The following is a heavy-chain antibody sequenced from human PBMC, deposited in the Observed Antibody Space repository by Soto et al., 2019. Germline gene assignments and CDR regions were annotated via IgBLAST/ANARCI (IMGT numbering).Heavy chain of an antibody. D-gene: IGHD4-17*01. CDR2: ISYDGSNK. CDR1: GFTFSSYG. Sequence: PGGSLRLSCAASGFTFSSYGMHWVRQAPGKGLEWVAVISYDGSNKYYADSVKGRFTISRDNSKNTLYLQMNSLRAEDTAVYYCAKDEGLRGYGDAYYYYYYGMDVWGQGTTVTVSS. CDR3: AKDEGLRGYGDAYYYYYYGMDV. V-gene: IGHV3-30*18. J-gene: IGHJ6*02.